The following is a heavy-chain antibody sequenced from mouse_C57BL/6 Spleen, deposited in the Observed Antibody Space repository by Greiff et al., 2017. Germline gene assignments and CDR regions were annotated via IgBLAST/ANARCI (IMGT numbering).Heavy chain of an antibody. CDR1: GYTFTTYP. Sequence: VQLVESGAELVKPGASVKMSCKASGYTFTTYPIEWMKQNHGKSLEWIGNFHPYNDDTKYNEKFKGKATLTVEKSSSTVYLELSRLTSDDSAVYYCARGGYGSSYLFAYWGQGTLVTVSA. D-gene: IGHD1-1*01. CDR3: ARGGYGSSYLFAY. V-gene: IGHV1-47*01. CDR2: FHPYNDDT. J-gene: IGHJ3*01.